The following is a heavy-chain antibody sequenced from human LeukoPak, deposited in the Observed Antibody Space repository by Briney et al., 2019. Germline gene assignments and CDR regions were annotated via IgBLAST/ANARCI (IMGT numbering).Heavy chain of an antibody. CDR3: ARGTIFGVVNNWFDP. J-gene: IGHJ5*02. CDR1: GFTFSDYY. V-gene: IGHV3-11*04. Sequence: GGSLRLSCAASGFTFSDYYMSWIRQAPGKGLEWVSYISSSGSTIYYADSVKGRFTISRDNAKNSLYLQMNSLRAEDTAVYYCARGTIFGVVNNWFDPWGQGTLVTVSS. D-gene: IGHD3-3*01. CDR2: ISSSGSTI.